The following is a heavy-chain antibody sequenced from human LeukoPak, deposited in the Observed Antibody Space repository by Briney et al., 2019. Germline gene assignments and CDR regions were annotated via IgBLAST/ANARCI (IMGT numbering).Heavy chain of an antibody. D-gene: IGHD3-10*01. J-gene: IGHJ4*02. V-gene: IGHV3-74*01. CDR2: INPDGSTT. CDR3: VRGVADSYGQFDN. Sequence: GGSLRLSCAASGFSISTYWIHWVRQAPGKGLVWVSRINPDGSTTYYADSVRGRITISRDNAKNTLYLQMNSLRAEDTAVYYCVRGVADSYGQFDNWGQGTLVTVSS. CDR1: GFSISTYW.